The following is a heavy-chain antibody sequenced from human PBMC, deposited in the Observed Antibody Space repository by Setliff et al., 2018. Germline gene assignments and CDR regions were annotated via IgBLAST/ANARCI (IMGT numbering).Heavy chain of an antibody. CDR1: GYTFTSSG. CDR2: TIPIFGTT. V-gene: IGHV1-69*13. CDR3: AREVGVAVTTTNYHYYMDV. J-gene: IGHJ6*03. Sequence: SVKVSCKASGYTFTSSGISWVRQAPGQGLEWMGGTIPIFGTTDYAQKFQGRITISADESTTTAYMELSSLRSEDTAVYYCAREVGVAVTTTNYHYYMDVWGKGTTVTVSS. D-gene: IGHD4-17*01.